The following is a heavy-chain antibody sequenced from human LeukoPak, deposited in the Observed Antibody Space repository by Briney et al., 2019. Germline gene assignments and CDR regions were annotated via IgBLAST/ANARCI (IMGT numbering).Heavy chain of an antibody. CDR3: AELGITMIGGV. Sequence: GGSLRLSCVASGFTFSSYSMNWVRQAPGKGLEWVSSISSSTSYIYYADSVKGRFTISRDNAKNSLYLQMNSLRAEDTAVYYCAELGITMIGGVWGKGTTVTISS. CDR1: GFTFSSYS. V-gene: IGHV3-21*01. D-gene: IGHD3-10*02. J-gene: IGHJ6*04. CDR2: ISSSTSYI.